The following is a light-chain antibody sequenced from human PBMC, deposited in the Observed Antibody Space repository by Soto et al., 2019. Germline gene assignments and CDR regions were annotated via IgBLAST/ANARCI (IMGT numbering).Light chain of an antibody. CDR2: EVS. V-gene: IGKV2D-29*02. CDR1: QSLLHITGETF. Sequence: DVVMTQTPLSLSVAPVQPASISCRSSQSLLHITGETFLFWYLQKPGQSPQLLIYEVSTRVSGVPDRFSGSGSGTDFTLEISRVETDDVGIYYCMQSTQLPPTFGQGTRLE. J-gene: IGKJ5*01. CDR3: MQSTQLPPT.